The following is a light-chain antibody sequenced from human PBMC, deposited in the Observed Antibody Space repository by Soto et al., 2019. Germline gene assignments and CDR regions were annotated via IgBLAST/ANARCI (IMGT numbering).Light chain of an antibody. V-gene: IGKV3-15*01. J-gene: IGKJ2*01. CDR2: GAS. CDR3: QQYNNWPPYT. CDR1: QSVSTN. Sequence: EIVMTQSPAALSVSPGERATLSCRASQSVSTNLAWYQQKPGQAPRLLIHGASIRATGIPARFSGSGSRTEFTLTISSLQSEDFAVYYCQQYNNWPPYTFGQGT.